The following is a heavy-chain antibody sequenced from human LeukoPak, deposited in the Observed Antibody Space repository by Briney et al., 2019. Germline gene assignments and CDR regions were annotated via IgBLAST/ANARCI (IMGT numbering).Heavy chain of an antibody. Sequence: SETLSLTCTVSGGSISSGGYCWSWIRQHPGKGLEWIGYIYYSGSTYYNPSLKSRVTISVDTSKNQFSLKLSSVTAADTAVYYCARDTLPDRATDYWGQGTLVTVSS. CDR3: ARDTLPDRATDY. J-gene: IGHJ4*02. CDR2: IYYSGST. D-gene: IGHD1-14*01. V-gene: IGHV4-31*03. CDR1: GGSISSGGYC.